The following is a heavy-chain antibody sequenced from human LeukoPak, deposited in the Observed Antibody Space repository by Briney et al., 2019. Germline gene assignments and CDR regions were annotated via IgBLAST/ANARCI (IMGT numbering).Heavy chain of an antibody. Sequence: GGSLRLSCAASGFTFSSYAMYWVRQAPGKGLEWVAVISYDGSNKYYADSVKGRFTISRDNSKNTLYLQMNSLRAEGTAVYYCARVGWGISYAFDIWGQGTMVTVSS. CDR2: ISYDGSNK. V-gene: IGHV3-30*14. J-gene: IGHJ3*02. CDR3: ARVGWGISYAFDI. CDR1: GFTFSSYA. D-gene: IGHD3-16*01.